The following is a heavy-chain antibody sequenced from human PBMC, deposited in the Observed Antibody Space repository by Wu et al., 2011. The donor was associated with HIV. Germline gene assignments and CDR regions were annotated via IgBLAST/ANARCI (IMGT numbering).Heavy chain of an antibody. CDR3: ARGSGYHFNYNYLVV. CDR2: IIPIFGTA. CDR1: GGTFSSYA. V-gene: IGHV1-69*06. J-gene: IGHJ6*03. Sequence: QVQLVQSGAEVKKPGSSMKVSCTASGGTFSSYAISWVRQAPGQGLEWMGRIIPIFGTANYAQKFQGRVTITADKSTTTTYMELNNLRSEDTAVYYCARGSGYHFNYNYLVVWGKGTTVTVSS. D-gene: IGHD3-22*01.